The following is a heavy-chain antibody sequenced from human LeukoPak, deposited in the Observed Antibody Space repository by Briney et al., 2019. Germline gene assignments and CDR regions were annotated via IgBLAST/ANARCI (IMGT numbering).Heavy chain of an antibody. CDR1: GGSFSDYS. CDR3: AKWIGLFRQDY. Sequence: NPSETLSLTCAVYGGSFSDYSWSWIRQPPGKGLEWIGEIDHSGSTNYNSSLKSRVTISVDTSKHQFSLRLSSVTAADTAVYYCAKWIGLFRQDYWGQGTLVTVSS. D-gene: IGHD3-22*01. V-gene: IGHV4-34*01. J-gene: IGHJ4*02. CDR2: IDHSGST.